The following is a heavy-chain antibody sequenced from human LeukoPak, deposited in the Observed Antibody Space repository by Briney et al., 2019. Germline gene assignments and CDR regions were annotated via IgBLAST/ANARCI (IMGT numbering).Heavy chain of an antibody. CDR2: IYSGGNT. Sequence: GGSLRLSCAASGFTVSSNYMSWVRQAPGKGLEWVSVIYSGGNTYYADSVKGRFTISRDNSKNTLYLQMNSLRAEDTAVYYCARDSPQGDYAYWGQGTLVTVSS. CDR3: ARDSPQGDYAY. CDR1: GFTVSSNY. V-gene: IGHV3-53*01. D-gene: IGHD4-17*01. J-gene: IGHJ4*02.